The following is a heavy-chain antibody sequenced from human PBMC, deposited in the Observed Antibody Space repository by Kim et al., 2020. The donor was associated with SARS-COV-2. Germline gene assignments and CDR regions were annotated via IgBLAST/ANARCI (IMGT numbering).Heavy chain of an antibody. CDR3: AGGVLVQATGSMGY. Sequence: YVDSVKGRFTISRDNAKNSLYLQMNSLRAEDTALYYCAGGVLVQATGSMGYWGQGTLVTVSS. V-gene: IGHV3-7*03. J-gene: IGHJ4*02. D-gene: IGHD6-13*01.